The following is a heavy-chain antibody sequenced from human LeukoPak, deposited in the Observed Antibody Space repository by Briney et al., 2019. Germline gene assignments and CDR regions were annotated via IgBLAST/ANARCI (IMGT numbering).Heavy chain of an antibody. CDR1: GFTFSSYG. CDR3: ARDPADCSSTSCSAEYYFDY. CDR2: IWYDGSNK. V-gene: IGHV3-33*01. D-gene: IGHD2-2*01. J-gene: IGHJ4*02. Sequence: PGRSLRLSCAAPGFTFSSYGMHWVRRAPGKGLEWVAVIWYDGSNKYYADSVEGRFTISRDNSKNTLYLQMNSLRAEDTAVYYCARDPADCSSTSCSAEYYFDYWGQGTLVTVSS.